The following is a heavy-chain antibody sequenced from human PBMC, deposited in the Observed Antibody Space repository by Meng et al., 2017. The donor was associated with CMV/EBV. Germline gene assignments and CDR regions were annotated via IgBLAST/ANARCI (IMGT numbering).Heavy chain of an antibody. CDR1: GFTFDDYA. CDR3: ARGDSYGFSATEIFDY. J-gene: IGHJ4*02. V-gene: IGHV3-9*01. Sequence: GGSLRLSCAASGFTFDDYAMHWVRQAPGKGLEWVSGISWNSGSIGYADSVKGRFTISRDNSKNTLYLQMNSLRAEDTAVYYCARGDSYGFSATEIFDYWGQGTLVTVSS. D-gene: IGHD5-18*01. CDR2: ISWNSGSI.